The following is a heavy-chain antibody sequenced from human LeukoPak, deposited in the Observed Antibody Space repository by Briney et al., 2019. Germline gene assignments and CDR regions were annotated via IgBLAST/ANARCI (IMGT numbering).Heavy chain of an antibody. V-gene: IGHV5-51*01. J-gene: IGHJ4*02. CDR1: GYSFTSYW. CDR3: ARIGYCSSTSCYWILDY. CDR2: IYPGDSDT. Sequence: GESLKISCKGSGYSFTSYWIGWVCQMPGKGLEWMGIIYPGDSDTRYSPSFQGQVTISADKSISTAYLQWSSLKASDTAMYYCARIGYCSSTSCYWILDYWGQGTLVTVSS. D-gene: IGHD2-2*01.